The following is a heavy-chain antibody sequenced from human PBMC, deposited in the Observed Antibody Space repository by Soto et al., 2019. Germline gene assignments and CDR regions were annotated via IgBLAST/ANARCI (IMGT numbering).Heavy chain of an antibody. D-gene: IGHD7-27*01. CDR1: GDTFSSYS. Sequence: QVQLVHSGAEVKKPGSSAKVSCKASGDTFSSYSFNWVRQAPGEGLEWMGRIIPMLGVSSSAQKFQGRVTFTADKSTSTVYMELSSLRSEATALYYCATDRRENWGIDYWGKGSLVTVSS. V-gene: IGHV1-69*04. J-gene: IGHJ4*02. CDR3: ATDRRENWGIDY. CDR2: IIPMLGVS.